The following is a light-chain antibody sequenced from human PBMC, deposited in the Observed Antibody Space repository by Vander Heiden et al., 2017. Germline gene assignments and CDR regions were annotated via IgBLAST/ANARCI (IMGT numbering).Light chain of an antibody. Sequence: QTVVTQEPSFSVSPGVTVTLTFGLSSGSVPTSYYPSWYQQTPGQAPRTLIYNTNTRSSGAPDRFSGSILGNRAALTITGAQADDESDYYCLLYMGSGTVVFGGGTKLTVL. CDR3: LLYMGSGTVV. CDR2: NTN. J-gene: IGLJ2*01. CDR1: SGSVPTSYY. V-gene: IGLV8-61*01.